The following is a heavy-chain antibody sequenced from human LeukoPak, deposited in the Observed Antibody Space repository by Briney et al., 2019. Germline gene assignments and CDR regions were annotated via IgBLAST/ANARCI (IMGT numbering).Heavy chain of an antibody. D-gene: IGHD1-26*01. CDR2: IRYDGRSE. Sequence: GGSLRLSCAASEFIFSDYDMHWVRQAPGKGLEWVALIRYDGRSEYYSGHMQGRFTISRDNSKNNLFLNMNNTGSEARAVYFCARTRLGTSTSFYFDLWGQGTLVTVSS. V-gene: IGHV3-30*02. CDR1: EFIFSDYD. CDR3: ARTRLGTSTSFYFDL. J-gene: IGHJ4*02.